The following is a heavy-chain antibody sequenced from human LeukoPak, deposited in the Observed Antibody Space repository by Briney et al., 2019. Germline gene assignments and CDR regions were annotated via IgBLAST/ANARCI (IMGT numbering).Heavy chain of an antibody. CDR2: ISYDGSNK. J-gene: IGHJ4*02. CDR3: ARAGGDTAMDLYFDY. CDR1: GLTFSSSW. Sequence: GGSLRLSCAVSGLTFSSSWMDWVRQAPGKGLEWVAVISYDGSNKYYADSVKGRFTISRDNSKNTLYLQMNSLRAEDTAVYYCARAGGDTAMDLYFDYWGQGTLVTVSS. V-gene: IGHV3-30*03. D-gene: IGHD5-18*01.